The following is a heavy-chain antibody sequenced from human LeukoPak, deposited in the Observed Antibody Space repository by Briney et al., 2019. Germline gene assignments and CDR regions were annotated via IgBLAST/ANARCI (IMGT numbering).Heavy chain of an antibody. Sequence: ASVKVSCKASGYTFIGYYIHWVRQAPGQGLEWMGWINPNSGGTNYAQNFQGRVTLTRDTSLTTAYMELSRLRADDTAVYYCARGGLILLELYAGRFDRWGQGALVTVSS. CDR2: INPNSGGT. CDR3: ARGGLILLELYAGRFDR. D-gene: IGHD3-3*01. J-gene: IGHJ5*02. V-gene: IGHV1-2*02. CDR1: GYTFIGYY.